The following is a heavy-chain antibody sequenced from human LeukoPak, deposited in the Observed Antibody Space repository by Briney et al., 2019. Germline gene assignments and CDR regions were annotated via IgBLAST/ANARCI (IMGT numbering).Heavy chain of an antibody. CDR1: GFAFSSYS. CDR2: ISSSSSYI. V-gene: IGHV3-21*01. D-gene: IGHD6-13*01. CDR3: ARFAGNPTHFDY. Sequence: GGSLRLSCAASGFAFSSYSMNWVRQAPGKGLEWVSSISSSSSYIYYADSVKGRFTISRDNAKNSLYLQMNSLRAEDTAVYYCARFAGNPTHFDYWGQGTLVTVSS. J-gene: IGHJ4*02.